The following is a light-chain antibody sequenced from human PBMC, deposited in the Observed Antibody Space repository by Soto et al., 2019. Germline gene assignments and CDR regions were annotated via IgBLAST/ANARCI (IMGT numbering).Light chain of an antibody. Sequence: QSALTQPPSASGSPGQSVTIACTGTSSDVGYYNYVSWYQQPPGKAPKLLIYDVSKRPSGVPDRFSGSKSGNTASLTVSGLQAEDEGDYYCRPYAGRNYPYVFGTGTKVIVL. V-gene: IGLV2-8*01. J-gene: IGLJ1*01. CDR2: DVS. CDR3: RPYAGRNYPYV. CDR1: SSDVGYYNY.